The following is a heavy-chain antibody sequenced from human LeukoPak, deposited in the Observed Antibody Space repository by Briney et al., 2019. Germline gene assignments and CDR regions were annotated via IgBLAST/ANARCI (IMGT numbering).Heavy chain of an antibody. Sequence: GGSLRLSWAASGFTFGSYAMHWVRQAPGKGLEWVSFISSSSTTIYYADSVKGRFTISRETAKNSLYLQMNSLRAEDTAVYYCASVMGTGFDAFDIWGQGTMVTVSS. D-gene: IGHD1/OR15-1a*01. V-gene: IGHV3-48*04. CDR1: GFTFGSYA. CDR2: ISSSSTTI. CDR3: ASVMGTGFDAFDI. J-gene: IGHJ3*02.